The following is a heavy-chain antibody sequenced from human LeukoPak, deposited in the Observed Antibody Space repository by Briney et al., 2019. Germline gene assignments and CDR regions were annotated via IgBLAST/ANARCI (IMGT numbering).Heavy chain of an antibody. CDR3: AKGHSGYDFRRYFDY. V-gene: IGHV3-23*01. D-gene: IGHD5-12*01. CDR2: ISGSGGST. Sequence: PGGSLRLSCAASGFTFSSYAMSWVRQAPGKGLEWVSAISGSGGSTYYADSVKGRFTISRDNSKNTLYLQMNSLRAEDTAVYYCAKGHSGYDFRRYFDYWGQGTLVTVSS. J-gene: IGHJ4*02. CDR1: GFTFSSYA.